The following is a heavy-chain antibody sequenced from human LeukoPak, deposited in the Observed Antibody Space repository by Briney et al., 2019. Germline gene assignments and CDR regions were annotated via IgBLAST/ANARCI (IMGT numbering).Heavy chain of an antibody. CDR1: GFTFSNCA. CDR2: ISGGGGST. CDR3: AKGKVVTGIDY. D-gene: IGHD2-21*02. Sequence: GGSLRLSCAASGFTFSNCAMSWVRQPPGKGLEWVSAISGGGGSTYYADSVKGRFTISRDNSKNTLYLQMNSLRAEDTAVYYCAKGKVVTGIDYWGQGTLVTVSS. J-gene: IGHJ4*02. V-gene: IGHV3-23*01.